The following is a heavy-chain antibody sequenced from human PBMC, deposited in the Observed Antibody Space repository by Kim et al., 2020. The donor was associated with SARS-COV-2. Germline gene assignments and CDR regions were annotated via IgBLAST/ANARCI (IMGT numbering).Heavy chain of an antibody. D-gene: IGHD6-13*01. J-gene: IGHJ4*02. CDR3: VRGGYSSSWYPT. Sequence: NCADAVKGRFTMSRDNAKNTLYLQMNSLRVEDTAVYYCVRGGYSSSWYPTWGQGTLVTVSS. V-gene: IGHV3-74*01.